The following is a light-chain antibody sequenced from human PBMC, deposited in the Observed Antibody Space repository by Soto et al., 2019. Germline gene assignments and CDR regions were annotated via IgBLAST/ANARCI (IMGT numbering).Light chain of an antibody. CDR1: QSVSSNY. CDR3: QQYSNCPRGT. Sequence: EIVMTQSPGTLSLSPGETATLSCRASQSVSSNYVAWFHQKPGQAPRLLIYGASSRATGVPDRFSASGSGTDFNLTISSLQSDYFAVYYCQQYSNCPRGTFGHGTKLQIK. CDR2: GAS. V-gene: IGKV3-20*01. J-gene: IGKJ2*01.